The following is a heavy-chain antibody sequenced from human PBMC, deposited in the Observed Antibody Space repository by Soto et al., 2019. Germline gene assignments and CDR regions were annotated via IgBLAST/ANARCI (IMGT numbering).Heavy chain of an antibody. CDR2: ISYDGSNK. Sequence: LRLSCAASGFTFSSYAMHWVRQAPGKGLVWVAVISYDGSNKYYADSGKGRFTISRDNSKNTLYLQMNSLRAEDTAVYYCARAYYHSSPFDYWGQGTLVTVSS. V-gene: IGHV3-30-3*01. J-gene: IGHJ4*02. CDR3: ARAYYHSSPFDY. CDR1: GFTFSSYA. D-gene: IGHD3-22*01.